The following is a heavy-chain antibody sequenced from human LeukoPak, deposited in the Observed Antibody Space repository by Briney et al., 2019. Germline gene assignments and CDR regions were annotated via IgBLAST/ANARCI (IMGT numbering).Heavy chain of an antibody. D-gene: IGHD2-21*01. J-gene: IGHJ4*02. V-gene: IGHV3-74*01. Sequence: GGSLRLSCAAYGFTFSSYWMHWVRQAPGKGLVWVSRINIDGSSTIYADSVEGRFTISRDNAKNTLYLQMNSLRAEDTAVYYCARASSVVATLTDYWGQGTLVTVSS. CDR2: INIDGSST. CDR3: ARASSVVATLTDY. CDR1: GFTFSSYW.